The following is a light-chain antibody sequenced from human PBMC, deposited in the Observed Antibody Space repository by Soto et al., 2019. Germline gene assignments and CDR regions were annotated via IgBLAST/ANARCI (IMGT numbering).Light chain of an antibody. J-gene: IGKJ2*01. CDR2: GAS. CDR3: QYYGDSPYT. Sequence: EIVLTQSPGTLSVSPGERATLSCRASQSISSSYLAWYRQTPGQAPRLLIYGASYRATGIPDRFGGSGSGTDFTLTISRLEPEDFAVYYCQYYGDSPYTFGQGTKLEIK. CDR1: QSISSSY. V-gene: IGKV3-20*01.